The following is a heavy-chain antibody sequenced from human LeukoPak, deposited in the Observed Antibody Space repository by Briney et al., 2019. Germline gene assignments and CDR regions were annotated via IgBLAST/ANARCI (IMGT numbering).Heavy chain of an antibody. CDR1: GGSTSTYY. CDR2: IYYSGTT. Sequence: PSETLSLTCTVSGGSTSTYYWSWIRQPPGKGLEWIGYIYYSGTTNYNPSLKSRATISVDTSKNQISLKLSSVTAADTAVYYCARVPYYYDSSGYYEYYFDYWGQGTLVTVSS. J-gene: IGHJ4*02. V-gene: IGHV4-59*01. D-gene: IGHD3-22*01. CDR3: ARVPYYYDSSGYYEYYFDY.